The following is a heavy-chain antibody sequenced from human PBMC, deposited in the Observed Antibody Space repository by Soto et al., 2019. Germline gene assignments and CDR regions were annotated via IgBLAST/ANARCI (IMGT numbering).Heavy chain of an antibody. Sequence: SETLSLTCAVSGDSVRSSNWWTWVRQSPGKGLEWIGEIYHLGGTNYNPSLKSRVTISVDMAKNQVSLKLSSVTAADTAVYYCATMKKPRGYYYGLNVWGQGPTVTFYS. J-gene: IGHJ6*02. CDR3: ATMKKPRGYYYGLNV. CDR1: GDSVRSSNW. CDR2: IYHLGGT. V-gene: IGHV4-4*02.